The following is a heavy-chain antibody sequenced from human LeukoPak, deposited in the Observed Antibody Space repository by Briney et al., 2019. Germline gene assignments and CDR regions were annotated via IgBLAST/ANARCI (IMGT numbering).Heavy chain of an antibody. J-gene: IGHJ4*02. CDR3: ARDLDSSGYYFDY. D-gene: IGHD3-22*01. V-gene: IGHV4-34*01. CDR2: INHSGNT. Sequence: PSETLSLTCAVYGGSFSGYYWSWIRQPPGEGLEWIGEINHSGNTNYNPSLKSRVTISVDTSKNQFSLKLSSVTAADTAVYYCARDLDSSGYYFDYWGQGTLVTVSS. CDR1: GGSFSGYY.